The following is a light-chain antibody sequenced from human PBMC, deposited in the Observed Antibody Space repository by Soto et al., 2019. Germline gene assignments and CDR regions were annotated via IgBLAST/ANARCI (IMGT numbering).Light chain of an antibody. CDR2: NVN. CDR3: SSYTTINTVV. CDR1: SSDVGAYNY. J-gene: IGLJ3*02. Sequence: QSALTQPASVSGSPGQSITLSCTGTSSDVGAYNYVSWYQQHPGKAPKLMIYNVNNRPSGVSDRFFGSKSGTTASLTISGLHAEDEADYYCSSYTTINTVVFGGGTKLTVL. V-gene: IGLV2-14*03.